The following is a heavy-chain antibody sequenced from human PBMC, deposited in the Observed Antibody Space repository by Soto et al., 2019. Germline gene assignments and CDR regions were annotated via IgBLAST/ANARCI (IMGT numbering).Heavy chain of an antibody. CDR1: GYTFTSYD. Sequence: ASVKVSCTASGYTFTSYDINWVRQATGQGLEWMGWMNPNSGNTGYAQKFQGRVTMTRNTSISTAYMELSSLRSEDTAVYYCARGGRARWGYYYSMVGWGQATKVGVPS. J-gene: IGHJ6*02. CDR2: MNPNSGNT. CDR3: ARGGRARWGYYYSMVG. V-gene: IGHV1-8*01. D-gene: IGHD1-26*01.